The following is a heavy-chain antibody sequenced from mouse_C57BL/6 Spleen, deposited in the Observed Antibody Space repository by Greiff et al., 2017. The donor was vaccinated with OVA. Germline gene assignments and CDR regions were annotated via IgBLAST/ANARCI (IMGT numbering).Heavy chain of an antibody. V-gene: IGHV5-4*03. J-gene: IGHJ1*03. Sequence: DVMLVESGGGLVKPGGSLKLSCAASGFTFSSYAMSWVRQTPEKRLEWVATISDGGSYTYYPDNVKGRFTISRDNAKNNLYLQMSYLKSEDTAMYYCARVGDYYGSSWYFDVWGTGTTVTVSS. CDR2: ISDGGSYT. CDR3: ARVGDYYGSSWYFDV. D-gene: IGHD1-1*01. CDR1: GFTFSSYA.